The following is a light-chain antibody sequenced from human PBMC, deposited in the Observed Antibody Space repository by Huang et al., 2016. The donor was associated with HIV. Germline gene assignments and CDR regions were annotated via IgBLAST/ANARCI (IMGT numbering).Light chain of an antibody. CDR2: DGS. V-gene: IGKV3-11*01. J-gene: IGKJ4*01. CDR3: QQRSSGVT. Sequence: IVLTQSPATLSWYPGETVTLSCRASQSVGNYIAWYQQHPGQPPKLLIYDGSNRAPGTPVRFSGSGSGTDFTLTISSLESDDFAVYYCQQRSSGVTFGGGTKV. CDR1: QSVGNY.